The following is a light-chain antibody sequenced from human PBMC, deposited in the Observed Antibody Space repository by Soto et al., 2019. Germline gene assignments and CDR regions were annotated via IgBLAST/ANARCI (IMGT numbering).Light chain of an antibody. CDR2: GAS. Sequence: RLTQSASPLSASVGDRVTITCPASQGISSNLAWYQQKPGRAPKLLIFGASTLQSGVPSRFSGSGAGTDFILTISSLQPEDFSAYFCQKLNAYPPWTFGQGTKVDIK. CDR1: QGISSN. J-gene: IGKJ1*01. V-gene: IGKV1-9*01. CDR3: QKLNAYPPWT.